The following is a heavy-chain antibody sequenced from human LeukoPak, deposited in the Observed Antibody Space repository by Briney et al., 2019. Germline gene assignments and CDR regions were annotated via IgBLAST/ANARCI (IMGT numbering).Heavy chain of an antibody. D-gene: IGHD4-17*01. CDR2: MNSNSGNT. CDR1: GYTFTNYD. Sequence: ASVKVSCKASGYTFTNYDINWVRQATGQGLEWMGWMNSNSGNTGYAQKFQGRVTMTRNTSISTAYMELSSLRSEDTAVYYCARDLDGDYDFDYWGQGTLVTVSS. J-gene: IGHJ4*02. CDR3: ARDLDGDYDFDY. V-gene: IGHV1-8*01.